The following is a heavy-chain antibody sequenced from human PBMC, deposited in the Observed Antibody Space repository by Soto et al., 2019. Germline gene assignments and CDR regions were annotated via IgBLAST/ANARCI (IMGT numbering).Heavy chain of an antibody. D-gene: IGHD6-13*01. J-gene: IGHJ6*02. CDR3: ARCDSRGLGYYYYGMDV. CDR1: GGSISSYY. Sequence: SETLSLTCTVSGGSISSYYWSWIWQPAGKGLEWIGRIYTSGSTNYNPSLKSRVTMSVDTSKNQFSLKLSSVTAADTAVYYCARCDSRGLGYYYYGMDVWGQGTTVTVSS. V-gene: IGHV4-4*07. CDR2: IYTSGST.